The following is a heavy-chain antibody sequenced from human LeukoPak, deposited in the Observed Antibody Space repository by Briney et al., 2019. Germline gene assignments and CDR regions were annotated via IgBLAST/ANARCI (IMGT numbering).Heavy chain of an antibody. CDR3: VISFPGYTSSPNWFDS. V-gene: IGHV1-2*02. CDR2: INPNSGGT. Sequence: ASVKVSCKASGYTFTGYYMHWVRQAPGQGLEWMGWINPNSGGTNYAQKLQGRVTMTTDTSTSTAYMELRSLRSDDTALYYCVISFPGYTSSPNWFDSWGQGTLVTVSS. CDR1: GYTFTGYY. D-gene: IGHD5-12*01. J-gene: IGHJ5*01.